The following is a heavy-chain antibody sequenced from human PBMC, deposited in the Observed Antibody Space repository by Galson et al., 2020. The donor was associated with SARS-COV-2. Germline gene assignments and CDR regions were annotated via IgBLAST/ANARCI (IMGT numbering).Heavy chain of an antibody. CDR1: GFTFSSYA. D-gene: IGHD2-2*01. J-gene: IGHJ3*02. V-gene: IGHV3-23*01. Sequence: GSLRLSCAASGFTFSSYAMSWVRQAPGKGLEWVSAISGSGGSTYYADSVKGRFTISRDNSKNTLYLQMNCLRAEDTAVYYCAKYIVVVPAAESDDAFDIWGQGTMVTVSS. CDR2: ISGSGGST. CDR3: AKYIVVVPAAESDDAFDI.